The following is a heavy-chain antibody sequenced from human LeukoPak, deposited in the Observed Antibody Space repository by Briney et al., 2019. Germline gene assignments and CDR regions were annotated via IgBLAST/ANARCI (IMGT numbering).Heavy chain of an antibody. J-gene: IGHJ6*02. V-gene: IGHV3-13*01. CDR2: IGTAGDT. CDR3: ARRSPRTYYYDSSGYYKHYYYYGMDV. CDR1: GFTFSSYG. D-gene: IGHD3-22*01. Sequence: GGSLRLSCAASGFTFSSYGMHWVRQATGKGLEWVSAIGTAGDTYYPGSVKGRFTISRENAKNSLYLQMNSLRAEDTAVYYCARRSPRTYYYDSSGYYKHYYYYGMDVWGQGTTVTVSS.